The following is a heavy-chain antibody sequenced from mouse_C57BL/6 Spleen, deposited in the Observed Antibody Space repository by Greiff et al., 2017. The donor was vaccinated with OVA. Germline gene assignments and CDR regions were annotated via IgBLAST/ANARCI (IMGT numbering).Heavy chain of an antibody. CDR2: ISYSGST. CDR1: GYSITSGYD. V-gene: IGHV3-1*01. Sequence: VQLQQSGPGMVKPSQSLSLTCTVTGYSITSGYDWHWIRHFPGNKLEWMGYISYSGSTNYNPSLKSRISITHDTSKNHFFLKLNSVTTEDTATYYCARGWITTVVATRYFDVWGTGTTVTVSS. J-gene: IGHJ1*03. CDR3: ARGWITTVVATRYFDV. D-gene: IGHD1-1*01.